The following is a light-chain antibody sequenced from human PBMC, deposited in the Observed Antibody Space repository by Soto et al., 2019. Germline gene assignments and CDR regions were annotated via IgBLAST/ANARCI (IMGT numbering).Light chain of an antibody. V-gene: IGKV1-39*01. CDR3: QQSYNTPRT. J-gene: IGKJ1*01. Sequence: IQMTLSPYSLSSSVGDRVTITCRTSQPISDYLNWYQQKPGKAPSLLIYTASNLQTGVPSRFSGSGSGTHFTLTINSLQPEDFATYYCQQSYNTPRTFGQGTKV. CDR1: QPISDY. CDR2: TAS.